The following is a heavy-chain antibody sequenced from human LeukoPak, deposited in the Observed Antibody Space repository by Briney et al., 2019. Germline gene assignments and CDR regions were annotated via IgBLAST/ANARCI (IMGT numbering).Heavy chain of an antibody. V-gene: IGHV3-21*01. D-gene: IGHD6-19*01. Sequence: GGSLRLSCSASGFTFSTYSMNWVRQAPGKGLEWVSSISTGSTYIFYGDSVEGRFTISRDNADNSLYLQMNSLRAEDTAVYYCARTRDSSGCFDLWGQGTLVTVSS. J-gene: IGHJ5*02. CDR1: GFTFSTYS. CDR2: ISTGSTYI. CDR3: ARTRDSSGCFDL.